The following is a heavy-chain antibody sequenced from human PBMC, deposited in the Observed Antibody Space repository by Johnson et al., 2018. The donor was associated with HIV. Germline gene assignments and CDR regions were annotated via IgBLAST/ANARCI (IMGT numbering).Heavy chain of an antibody. V-gene: IGHV3-9*01. CDR1: GFTFDDYA. Sequence: VESGGGLVQPGRSLRLSCAASGFTFDDYAMHWVRQAPGKGLEWVSGISWNSGSIGYAYSVKGRFTISRDNAKNSLYLQMTSLVAEDTAVYYCARDRRGHLSWSCDAFDIWGQGTMVTVSS. D-gene: IGHD6-13*01. CDR3: ARDRRGHLSWSCDAFDI. J-gene: IGHJ3*02. CDR2: ISWNSGSI.